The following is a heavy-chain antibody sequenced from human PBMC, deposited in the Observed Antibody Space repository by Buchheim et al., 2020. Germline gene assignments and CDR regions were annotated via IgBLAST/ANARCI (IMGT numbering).Heavy chain of an antibody. CDR3: ARANPADFDY. CDR2: IRGDGGVT. Sequence: EVQLVESGGGLIQPGGSLRLSCAASGFIFSSYWMHWVRQAPGKGLVWVSRIRGDGGVTNYADSVRGRFTISRDKAKNTLYLQMNSLRDEDTAVYYCARANPADFDYWGQGAL. D-gene: IGHD1-14*01. J-gene: IGHJ4*02. CDR1: GFIFSSYW. V-gene: IGHV3-74*01.